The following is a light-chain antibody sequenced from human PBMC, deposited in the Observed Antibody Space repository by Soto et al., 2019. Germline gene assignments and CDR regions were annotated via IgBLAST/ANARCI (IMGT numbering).Light chain of an antibody. Sequence: QSVLTQPPSASGTPGQRVTISCSGSSSNIGSNAVNWYQQLPGTAPKLLIYNNNQRPSGVPDRFSGSKSGTSASLAISGRQSEDEADYYCAAWDGSLNGWVFGGGTKVTVL. CDR2: NNN. CDR3: AAWDGSLNGWV. V-gene: IGLV1-44*01. J-gene: IGLJ3*02. CDR1: SSNIGSNA.